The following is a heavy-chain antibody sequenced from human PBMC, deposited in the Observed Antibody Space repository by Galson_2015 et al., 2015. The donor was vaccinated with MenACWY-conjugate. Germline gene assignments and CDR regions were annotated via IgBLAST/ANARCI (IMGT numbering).Heavy chain of an antibody. D-gene: IGHD1-26*01. J-gene: IGHJ4*02. Sequence: ISNSGSSTYYADSVKGRFTISRDNARNSLYLQMNSLRAEDTAIYYCARGPRGQLPGVDFDYWGQGTLVTVSS. V-gene: IGHV3-48*03. CDR2: ISNSGSST. CDR3: ARGPRGQLPGVDFDY.